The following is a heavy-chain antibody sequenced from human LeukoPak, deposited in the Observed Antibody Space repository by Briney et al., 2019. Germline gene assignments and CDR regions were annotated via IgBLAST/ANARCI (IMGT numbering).Heavy chain of an antibody. CDR3: ATNIVVVPAATHDVDAFDI. CDR2: INPSGGST. V-gene: IGHV1-46*01. CDR1: GYTFTSHY. D-gene: IGHD2-2*01. Sequence: ASVKVSCKASGYTFTSHYMHWVRQAPGQGLEWMGIINPSGGSTSYAQKFQGRVTMTRDTSTSTVYMELSSLRSEDTAVYYCATNIVVVPAATHDVDAFDIWGQGTMVTVSS. J-gene: IGHJ3*02.